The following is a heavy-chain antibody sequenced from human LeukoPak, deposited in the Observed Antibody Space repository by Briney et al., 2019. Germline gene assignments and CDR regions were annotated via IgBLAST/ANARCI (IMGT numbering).Heavy chain of an antibody. Sequence: GGSLRLSCAASGFTFSSYGMSWVRQAPGKGLEWVSVIYSGGSTYYADSVKGRFTISRDNSKNTLYLQMNSLRAEDTAVYYCARAGSYGYYYYYYMDVWGKGTTVTVSS. CDR1: GFTFSSYG. D-gene: IGHD3-10*01. CDR3: ARAGSYGYYYYYYMDV. J-gene: IGHJ6*03. CDR2: IYSGGST. V-gene: IGHV3-66*01.